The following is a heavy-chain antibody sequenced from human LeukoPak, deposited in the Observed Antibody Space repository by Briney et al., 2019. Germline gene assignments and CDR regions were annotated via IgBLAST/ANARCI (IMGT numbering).Heavy chain of an antibody. CDR1: GCTFTGYY. Sequence: ASVKVSCKASGCTFTGYYMHWVRQAPGQGLEWMGRINPNSGGTNYAQKFQGGVTMTRDTSISTAYMELSRLRSDDTAVYYCARLRQGGVYYFDYWGQGTLVTVSS. CDR2: INPNSGGT. J-gene: IGHJ4*02. CDR3: ARLRQGGVYYFDY. D-gene: IGHD6-13*01. V-gene: IGHV1-2*06.